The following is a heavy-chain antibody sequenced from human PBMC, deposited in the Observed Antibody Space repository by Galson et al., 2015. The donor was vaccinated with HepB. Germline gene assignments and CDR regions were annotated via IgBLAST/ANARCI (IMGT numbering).Heavy chain of an antibody. J-gene: IGHJ6*02. CDR1: GFTFSSYA. CDR2: VSGSGGST. Sequence: SLRLSCAASGFTFSSYAMSWVRQAPGKGLEWVSGVSGSGGSTEYADSVKGRFTISRDNFKNSLYVQMNSLRADDTAVYYCARGERDGGWDTYHYYAMDVWGQGTTVTVSS. V-gene: IGHV3-23*01. D-gene: IGHD6-19*01. CDR3: ARGERDGGWDTYHYYAMDV.